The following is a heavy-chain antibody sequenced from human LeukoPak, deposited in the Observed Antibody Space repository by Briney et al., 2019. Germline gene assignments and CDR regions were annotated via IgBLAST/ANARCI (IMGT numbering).Heavy chain of an antibody. CDR1: GFTFSGYS. CDR2: ISGSGSII. Sequence: TGGSLRLSCAASGFTFSGYSMNWVRQAPGKGLVWLSYISGSGSIIYYAGSVKGRFTISRDNAKNSLYLQMNSLRDEDTAVYYCARGDASGWSYWGQGTLVTVSS. CDR3: ARGDASGWSY. J-gene: IGHJ4*02. D-gene: IGHD6-19*01. V-gene: IGHV3-48*02.